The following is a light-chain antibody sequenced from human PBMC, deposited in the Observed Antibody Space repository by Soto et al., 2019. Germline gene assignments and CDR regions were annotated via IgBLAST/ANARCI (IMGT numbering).Light chain of an antibody. CDR1: SGHSSYA. Sequence: HLVLTQSASASASLGASVKLTCTLSSGHSSYAIAWHQQQPEKGPRYLMKLNSDGSHSKGDGIPDRFSGSSSGAERYLTISSLQSEDEADYYCQTWGTGIRVFGGGTKLTV. V-gene: IGLV4-69*01. CDR3: QTWGTGIRV. J-gene: IGLJ2*01. CDR2: LNSDGSH.